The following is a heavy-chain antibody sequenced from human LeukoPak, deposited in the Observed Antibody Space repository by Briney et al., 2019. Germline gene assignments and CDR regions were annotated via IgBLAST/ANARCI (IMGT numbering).Heavy chain of an antibody. J-gene: IGHJ4*02. CDR1: GFTYNTYW. Sequence: GGSLRLSCVASGFTYNTYWMSWIRQAPGKGLDWVATIKDDENGKHYGDSVKGRFTISRDNAQNSMYLQMNSLGAEDTAVYYCTRAGPYGSGRRDYWGRGTLVTVSS. CDR3: TRAGPYGSGRRDY. CDR2: IKDDENGK. V-gene: IGHV3-7*01. D-gene: IGHD3-10*01.